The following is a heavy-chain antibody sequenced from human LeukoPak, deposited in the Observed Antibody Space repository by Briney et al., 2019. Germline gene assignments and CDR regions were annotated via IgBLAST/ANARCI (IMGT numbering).Heavy chain of an antibody. D-gene: IGHD6-19*01. CDR1: GITLSNYA. CDR2: ISGSGHAE. Sequence: GGSLRLSCAGSGITLSNYAMTWVRQVPGKGLEWVSSISGSGHAEYYADSVKGRFTISRDNSKNMLYLQMNSLRDEDTAVYYCARDSSSGWPFDYWGQGTLVTVSS. CDR3: ARDSSSGWPFDY. V-gene: IGHV3-23*01. J-gene: IGHJ4*02.